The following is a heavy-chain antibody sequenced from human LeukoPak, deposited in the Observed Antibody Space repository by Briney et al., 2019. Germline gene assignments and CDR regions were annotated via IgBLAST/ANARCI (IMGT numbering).Heavy chain of an antibody. V-gene: IGHV4-59*01. J-gene: IGHJ4*02. CDR2: IYYSGST. Sequence: SETLSLTCTVSGGSISSYYWSWIRQPPGRGLEWIGYIYYSGSTNYNPSLKSRVTISVDTSKNQFSLKLSSVTAADTAVYYCVRVRHDSYGFDYWGQGTLVTVSS. CDR1: GGSISSYY. D-gene: IGHD5-18*01. CDR3: VRVRHDSYGFDY.